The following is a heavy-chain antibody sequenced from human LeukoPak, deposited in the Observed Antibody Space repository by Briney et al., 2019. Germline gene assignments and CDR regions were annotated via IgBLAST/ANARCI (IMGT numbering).Heavy chain of an antibody. J-gene: IGHJ4*02. V-gene: IGHV1-3*01. CDR2: INAGNGNT. CDR3: ARGDEWLRLGGY. D-gene: IGHD5-12*01. CDR1: GYTFTSYA. Sequence: ASVKVSCTASGYTFTSYAMHWVRQAPGQRLEWMGWINAGNGNTKYSQKFQGRVTITRDTSASTAYMELSSLRSEDTAVYYCARGDEWLRLGGYWGQGTLVTVSS.